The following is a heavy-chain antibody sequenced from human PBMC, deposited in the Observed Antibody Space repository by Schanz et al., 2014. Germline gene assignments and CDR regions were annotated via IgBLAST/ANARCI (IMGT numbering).Heavy chain of an antibody. V-gene: IGHV3-53*01. CDR1: GFTVSNNC. CDR2: ICSGGST. Sequence: EVQLVESGGGLIQPGGSLRLSCAASGFTVSNNCMNWVRQAPGKGLEWVSVICSGGSTYYADSVKGRFTISRDSSKNTLYLQVNSLRAEDTAVYYCARARYCSGGTCYGFDPWGQGTLVTVSS. J-gene: IGHJ5*02. D-gene: IGHD2-15*01. CDR3: ARARYCSGGTCYGFDP.